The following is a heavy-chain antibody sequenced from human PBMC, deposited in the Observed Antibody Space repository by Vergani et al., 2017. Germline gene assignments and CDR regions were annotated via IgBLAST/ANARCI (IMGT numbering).Heavy chain of an antibody. CDR3: ARGGYSYGYTYYYYYGMDV. V-gene: IGHV1-8*01. CDR2: MNPNSGNT. Sequence: QVQLVESGGGVVQPGASVKVSCKASGYTFTSYDINWVRQATGQGLEWMGWMNPNSGNTGYAQKFQGRVTMTRNTSISTAYMELSSLRSEDTAVYYCARGGYSYGYTYYYYYGMDVWGQGTTVTVSS. J-gene: IGHJ6*02. CDR1: GYTFTSYD. D-gene: IGHD5-18*01.